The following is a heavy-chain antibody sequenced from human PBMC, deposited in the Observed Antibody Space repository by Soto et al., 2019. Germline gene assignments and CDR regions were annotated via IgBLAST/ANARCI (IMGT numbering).Heavy chain of an antibody. Sequence: PGVSLRLSCAASGFTFSSYHMNWVRQAPGKGLEWVSSISSSGNNMYYADSVKGRFTISRDNAKNSLYLQINSLSAEDTAVYYCAREGISMILEAFDYWGQGTLVTVSS. D-gene: IGHD3-22*01. CDR1: GFTFSSYH. J-gene: IGHJ4*02. CDR3: AREGISMILEAFDY. CDR2: ISSSGNNM. V-gene: IGHV3-21*01.